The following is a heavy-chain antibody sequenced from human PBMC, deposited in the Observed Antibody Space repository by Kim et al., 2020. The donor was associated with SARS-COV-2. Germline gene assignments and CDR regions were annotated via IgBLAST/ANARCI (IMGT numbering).Heavy chain of an antibody. D-gene: IGHD6-13*01. CDR2: IYYSGST. CDR1: GGSISSYY. J-gene: IGHJ6*02. V-gene: IGHV4-59*13. CDR3: ARDYSSSWPFYGMDV. Sequence: SETLSLTCTVSGGSISSYYWSWIRQPPGKGLEWIGYIYYSGSTNYNPSLKSRVTISVDTSKNQFSLKLSSVTAADTTVYYCARDYSSSWPFYGMDVWGQGTTVTVSS.